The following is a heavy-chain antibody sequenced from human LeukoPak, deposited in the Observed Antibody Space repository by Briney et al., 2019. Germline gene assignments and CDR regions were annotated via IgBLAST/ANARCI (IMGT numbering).Heavy chain of an antibody. Sequence: SETLSLTCTVSGGSISSYYWSWIRQPPGKGLEWIGYIYYSGSTNYNPSLKSLVTISVDTSKNQFSLKLSSATAADTAVYYCARRGYYGSGSNWFDPWGQGTLVTVSS. V-gene: IGHV4-59*01. CDR1: GGSISSYY. D-gene: IGHD3-10*01. CDR2: IYYSGST. J-gene: IGHJ5*02. CDR3: ARRGYYGSGSNWFDP.